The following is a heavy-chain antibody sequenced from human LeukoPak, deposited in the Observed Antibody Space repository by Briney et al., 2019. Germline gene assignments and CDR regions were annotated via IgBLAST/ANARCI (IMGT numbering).Heavy chain of an antibody. V-gene: IGHV4-31*03. J-gene: IGHJ6*02. Sequence: SETLSLTCIVSGGSISSSSYYWSWIRQHPGKGLEWIGYIYYSGSTYYNPSLKSRVTISVDTSKNQFSLKLSSVTAADTAVYYCARWVRGLGATDYYYYGMDVWGQGTTVTVSS. D-gene: IGHD1-26*01. CDR3: ARWVRGLGATDYYYYGMDV. CDR2: IYYSGST. CDR1: GGSISSSSYY.